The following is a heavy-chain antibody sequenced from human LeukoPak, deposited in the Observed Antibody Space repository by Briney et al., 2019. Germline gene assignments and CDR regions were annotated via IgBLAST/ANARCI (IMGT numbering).Heavy chain of an antibody. CDR3: ARVNYGSGSYTYYFDY. V-gene: IGHV3-33*01. CDR2: IWYDGSNK. J-gene: IGHJ4*02. Sequence: GGSLRLSCAASGFTFSSYGMHWVRQAPGKGLEWVALIWYDGSNKYYADSVKGRFTISRDNSKNTLYLQMNSLRAEDTALYYCARVNYGSGSYTYYFDYWGQGTLVTVSS. CDR1: GFTFSSYG. D-gene: IGHD3-10*01.